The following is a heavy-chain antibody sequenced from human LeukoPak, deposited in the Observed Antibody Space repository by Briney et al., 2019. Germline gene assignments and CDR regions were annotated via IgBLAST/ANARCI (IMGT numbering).Heavy chain of an antibody. V-gene: IGHV4-59*01. CDR3: AKIIGRPSYYYMDV. CDR2: IYYSGST. CDR1: GGSISSYY. J-gene: IGHJ6*03. Sequence: SETLSLTCTVSGGSISSYYWSWIRQPPGKGLEWIGYIYYSGSTNYNPSLKSRVTISVDTSKNQFSLKLSSVTAADTAVYYCAKIIGRPSYYYMDVGGKGTTVTIPS.